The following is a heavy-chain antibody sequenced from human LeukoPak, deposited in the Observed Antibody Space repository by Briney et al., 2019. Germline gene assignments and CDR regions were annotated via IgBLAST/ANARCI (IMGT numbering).Heavy chain of an antibody. V-gene: IGHV3-33*01. D-gene: IGHD5-18*01. Sequence: GGSLRLSCAASGFTSSSYGMHWVRQAPGKGLEWVAVIWYDGSNKYYADSVKGRFTISRDNSKNTLYLQMNSLRAEDTAVYYCARSSPDGGIQLWFRLDYWGQGTLVTVSS. J-gene: IGHJ4*02. CDR3: ARSSPDGGIQLWFRLDY. CDR1: GFTSSSYG. CDR2: IWYDGSNK.